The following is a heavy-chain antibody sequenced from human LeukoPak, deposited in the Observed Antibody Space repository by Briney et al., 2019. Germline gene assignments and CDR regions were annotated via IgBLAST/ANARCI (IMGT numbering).Heavy chain of an antibody. Sequence: GASVKVSCKASDYTFISYGISWVRQAPGQGLEWMGWINNYNGNTNYAQKLQGRVTMTTDTSTSTAYMELRSLRSDDTAVYYCARGYYDFWSGYPTGGYYFDYWGQGTLVTVSS. V-gene: IGHV1-18*01. CDR3: ARGYYDFWSGYPTGGYYFDY. CDR2: INNYNGNT. CDR1: DYTFISYG. J-gene: IGHJ4*02. D-gene: IGHD3-3*01.